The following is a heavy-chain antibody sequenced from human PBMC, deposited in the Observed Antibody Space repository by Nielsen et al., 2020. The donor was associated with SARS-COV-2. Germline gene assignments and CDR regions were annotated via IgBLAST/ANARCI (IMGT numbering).Heavy chain of an antibody. J-gene: IGHJ4*02. D-gene: IGHD5/OR15-5a*01. Sequence: GGSLRLSCAASGFTFSSYAMSWVRQAPGKGLEWVSAISGSGGSTYYADSVKGRFTISRDNSKNTLYLQMNSLRAEDTAVYYCATENVYGPNTEPSPFDYWGQGTLVTVSS. V-gene: IGHV3-23*01. CDR3: ATENVYGPNTEPSPFDY. CDR1: GFTFSSYA. CDR2: ISGSGGST.